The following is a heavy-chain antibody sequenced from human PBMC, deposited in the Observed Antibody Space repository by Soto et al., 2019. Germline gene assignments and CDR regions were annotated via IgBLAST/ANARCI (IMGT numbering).Heavy chain of an antibody. D-gene: IGHD6-19*01. V-gene: IGHV3-23*01. Sequence: PGVSLRLSCAASGFTFSSYAMNWSRQAPGKVLEWVSAISGSGGSTYYADSVKGRFTISRDNSKNTLYLQMTSLRGEDTDVYHCAKDKAVAGTKELGYWGQGTLVTVS. CDR3: AKDKAVAGTKELGY. CDR1: GFTFSSYA. J-gene: IGHJ1*01. CDR2: ISGSGGST.